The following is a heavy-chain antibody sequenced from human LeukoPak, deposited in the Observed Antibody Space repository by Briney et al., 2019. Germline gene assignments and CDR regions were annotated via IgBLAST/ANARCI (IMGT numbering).Heavy chain of an antibody. CDR2: ITSSSSYI. CDR3: ARDPYSGGYGDYYYYYMDV. CDR1: GFTFSSYN. Sequence: GGSLRLSCAASGFTFSSYNMNWVRQAPGKGLEWVSSITSSSSYIYYADSVKGRFTISRDNAKNSLYLQINSLRAEDTAVYYCARDPYSGGYGDYYYYYMDVWGKGTTVTVSS. D-gene: IGHD1-26*01. J-gene: IGHJ6*03. V-gene: IGHV3-21*01.